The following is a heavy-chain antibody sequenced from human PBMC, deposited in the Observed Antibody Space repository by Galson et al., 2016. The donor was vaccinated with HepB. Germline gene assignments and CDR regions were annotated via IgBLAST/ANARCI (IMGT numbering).Heavy chain of an antibody. Sequence: QSGAEVKKPGESLKISCKGSGYSFSSYWIAWVRQMPGKGLEWMGVIYPGDSDTRYSPSFQGQVTISADKSITTAYLQWSSLKASDTAIYYCARQFSIRWRWFDTWGQGTLVTVSS. D-gene: IGHD6-13*01. CDR3: ARQFSIRWRWFDT. V-gene: IGHV5-51*01. CDR1: GYSFSSYW. CDR2: IYPGDSDT. J-gene: IGHJ5*02.